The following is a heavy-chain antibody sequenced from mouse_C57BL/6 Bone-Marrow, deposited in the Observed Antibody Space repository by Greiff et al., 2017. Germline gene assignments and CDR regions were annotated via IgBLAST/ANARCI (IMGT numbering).Heavy chain of an antibody. CDR3: ARPYYSNYWYVDV. CDR2: IYPGSGST. CDR1: GYTFTSYW. Sequence: QVQLQQPGAELVKPGASVKMSCKASGYTFTSYWITWVKQRPGQGLEWIGDIYPGSGSTNYNEKFKSKATLTVDTSSSTAYMELSSLTSEDSAVYYCARPYYSNYWYVDVWGTGTTVTVSA. V-gene: IGHV1-55*01. D-gene: IGHD2-5*01. J-gene: IGHJ1*03.